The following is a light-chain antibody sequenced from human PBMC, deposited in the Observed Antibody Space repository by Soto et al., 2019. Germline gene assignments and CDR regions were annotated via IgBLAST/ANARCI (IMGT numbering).Light chain of an antibody. CDR3: SSYTSSNTVV. V-gene: IGLV2-18*02. Sequence: QAVLTQPPSVYGSPGQSVTISCTGTSSDFGTYTRVSWYQQPPGTAPKLMIYEVSNRPSGVPDRFSGSKSGNTASLTISGLQAEDEADYYCSSYTSSNTVVFGGGTKLTVL. J-gene: IGLJ3*02. CDR2: EVS. CDR1: SSDFGTYTR.